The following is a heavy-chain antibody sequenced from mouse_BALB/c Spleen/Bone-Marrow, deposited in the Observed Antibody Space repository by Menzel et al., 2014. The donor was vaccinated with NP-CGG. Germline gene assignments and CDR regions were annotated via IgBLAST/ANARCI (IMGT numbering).Heavy chain of an antibody. CDR2: ISSGSRTI. Sequence: DVMLVESGGGLVQPGGSRKLSCAASGFTFSSFGMHRVRQAPEKGLEWVAYISSGSRTIYYADTVKGRFTISRDNPKNTLFLQMTGLRSEDTAMYYCTRGGNWEDFDYWGQGTTLTVSS. CDR1: GFTFSSFG. CDR3: TRGGNWEDFDY. J-gene: IGHJ2*01. V-gene: IGHV5-17*02. D-gene: IGHD4-1*01.